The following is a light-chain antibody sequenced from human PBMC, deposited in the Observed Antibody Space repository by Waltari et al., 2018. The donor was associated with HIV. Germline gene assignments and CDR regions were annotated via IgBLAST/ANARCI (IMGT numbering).Light chain of an antibody. CDR3: AAWDDRLSVV. Sequence: QSVLTQPPSASGTPGQRVTISCAGRSSRIAINTVHWYQQRPGTAPKRLIDNNNQRPSGVPDRFSGSKSGTSASLAISGLQSEDEADYFCAAWDDRLSVVFGGGTKLTVL. J-gene: IGLJ3*02. CDR1: SSRIAINT. V-gene: IGLV1-44*01. CDR2: NNN.